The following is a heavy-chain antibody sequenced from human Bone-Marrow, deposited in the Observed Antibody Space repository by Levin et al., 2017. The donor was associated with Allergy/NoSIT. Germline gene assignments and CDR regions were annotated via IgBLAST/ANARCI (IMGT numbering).Heavy chain of an antibody. Sequence: GGSLRLSCSASGFTFRNAWMSWVRQAPGKGLEWVGRIKSQTDGGATDLGAPGKDRFTISRDDSTDTLYLQLSRLKNEDTGVYYCTTGGAGIWGADSWGQGTLVTVSS. D-gene: IGHD7-27*01. V-gene: IGHV3-15*01. CDR3: TTGGAGIWGADS. CDR2: IKSQTDGGAT. J-gene: IGHJ4*02. CDR1: GFTFRNAW.